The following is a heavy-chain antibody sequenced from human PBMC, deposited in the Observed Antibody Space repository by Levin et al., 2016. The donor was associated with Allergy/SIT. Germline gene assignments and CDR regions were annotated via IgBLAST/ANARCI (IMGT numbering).Heavy chain of an antibody. D-gene: IGHD3-3*01. J-gene: IGHJ6*02. CDR3: TRVGFYDFWGGYLGYHYYGMDV. CDR2: IRSKAYGGSA. Sequence: WIRQPPGKGLLWVGFIRSKAYGGSAEYAASVNGRFTISRDDSNDISYLHMNSLKTEDTAVYYCTRVGFYDFWGGYLGYHYYGMDVWGQGTTVTVSS. V-gene: IGHV3-49*02.